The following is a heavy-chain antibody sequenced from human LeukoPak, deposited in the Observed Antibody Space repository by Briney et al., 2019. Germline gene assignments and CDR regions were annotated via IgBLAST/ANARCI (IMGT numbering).Heavy chain of an antibody. CDR1: GGTFSSYA. D-gene: IGHD3-10*01. CDR2: IIPIFGTA. J-gene: IGHJ3*02. V-gene: IGHV1-69*05. CDR3: ARDLPGSGGVDAFDI. Sequence: SVKVSCKASGGTFSSYAISWVRQAPGQGLEWMGGIIPIFGTANYAQKFQGRVTITTDESTSTAYMELSSLRSEDTAVYYCARDLPGSGGVDAFDIWGQGTMVTVSS.